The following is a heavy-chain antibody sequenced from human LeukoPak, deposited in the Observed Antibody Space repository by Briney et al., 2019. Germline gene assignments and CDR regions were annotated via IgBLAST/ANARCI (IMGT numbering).Heavy chain of an antibody. CDR2: INPNSGGT. V-gene: IGHV1-2*06. CDR1: GYTFTGDY. J-gene: IGHJ6*03. CDR3: ARVRTTVTTAGFNYYYMDV. D-gene: IGHD4-11*01. Sequence: ASVKVSCKASGYTFTGDYMHWVRHAPGQGREWMGRINPNSGGTNYAQKFQGRVTMTRDTSISTAYMELSRMRSGDTAVCYCARVRTTVTTAGFNYYYMDVWGKGTTVTVSS.